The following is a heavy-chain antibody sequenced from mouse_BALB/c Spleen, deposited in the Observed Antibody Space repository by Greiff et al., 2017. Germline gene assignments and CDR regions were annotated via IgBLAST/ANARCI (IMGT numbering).Heavy chain of an antibody. CDR2: INSNGGST. CDR1: GFTFSSYG. CDR3: ARDGIYDGYAMDY. J-gene: IGHJ4*01. D-gene: IGHD2-3*01. V-gene: IGHV5-6-3*01. Sequence: EVKLVESGGGLVQPGGSLKLSCAASGFTFSSYGMSWVRQTPDKRLELVATINSNGGSTYYPDSVKGRFTISRDNAKNTLYLQMSSLKSEDTAMYYCARDGIYDGYAMDYWGQGTSVTVSS.